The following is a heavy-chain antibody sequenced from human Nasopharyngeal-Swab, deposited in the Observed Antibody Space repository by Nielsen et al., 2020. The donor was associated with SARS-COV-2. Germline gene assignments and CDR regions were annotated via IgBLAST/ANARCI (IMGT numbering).Heavy chain of an antibody. CDR3: AREPDTAMVNRYYCYYMDV. V-gene: IGHV1-69*13. CDR1: GGTFSSYA. Sequence: SVKVSCKASGGTFSSYAISWVRQAPGQGLEWMGGIIPIFGTANYAQKFQGRVTITADESTSTAYMELSSPRSEDTAVYYCAREPDTAMVNRYYCYYMDVWGKGTTVTVSS. J-gene: IGHJ6*03. D-gene: IGHD5-18*01. CDR2: IIPIFGTA.